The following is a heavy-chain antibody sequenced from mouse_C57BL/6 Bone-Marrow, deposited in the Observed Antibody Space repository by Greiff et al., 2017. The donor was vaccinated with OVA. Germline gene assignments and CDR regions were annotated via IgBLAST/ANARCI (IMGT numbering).Heavy chain of an antibody. CDR3: ARRDYDGYFYAMVY. D-gene: IGHD2-3*01. CDR2: INPNNGGT. J-gene: IGHJ4*01. Sequence: VQLQQSGPELVKPGASVKISCKASGYTFTDYYMNWVKQSHGKSLEWIGDINPNNGGTSYNQKFKGKATLTVDKSSSTAYMELRSLTSEDSAVYYCARRDYDGYFYAMVYWGQGTSVTVSS. V-gene: IGHV1-26*01. CDR1: GYTFTDYY.